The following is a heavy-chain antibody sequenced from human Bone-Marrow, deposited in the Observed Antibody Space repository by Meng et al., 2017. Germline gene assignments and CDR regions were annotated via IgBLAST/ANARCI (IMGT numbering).Heavy chain of an antibody. D-gene: IGHD2-15*01. J-gene: IGHJ5*02. Sequence: KVSCKGSGYSFTSYWIGWVRQMPGKGLEWMGIIYPGDSDTRYSPSFQGQVTISADKSISTAYLQWSSLKASDTAMYYCARVVVVVADANWFDPWGQGTLVTVSS. V-gene: IGHV5-51*01. CDR3: ARVVVVVADANWFDP. CDR2: IYPGDSDT. CDR1: GYSFTSYW.